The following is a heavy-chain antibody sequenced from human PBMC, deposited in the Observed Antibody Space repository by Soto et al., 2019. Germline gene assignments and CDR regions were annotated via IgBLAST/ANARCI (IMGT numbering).Heavy chain of an antibody. V-gene: IGHV4-31*03. Sequence: SETLSLTCTVSGGSISSGGYYWSWIRQHPGKGLEWIGYIYYSGSTYYNPSLKSRVTISVDTSKNQFSLKLSSVTAADTAVYYCARGHGSGSYYGIDYWGQGTLVTVSS. D-gene: IGHD3-10*01. CDR2: IYYSGST. J-gene: IGHJ4*02. CDR3: ARGHGSGSYYGIDY. CDR1: GGSISSGGYY.